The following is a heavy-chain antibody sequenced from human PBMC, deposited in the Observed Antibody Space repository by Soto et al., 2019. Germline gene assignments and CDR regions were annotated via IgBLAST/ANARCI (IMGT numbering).Heavy chain of an antibody. CDR1: GGYISNSY. J-gene: IGHJ3*02. CDR2: IYYSGST. D-gene: IGHD2-21*02. V-gene: IGHV4-59*01. Sequence: SETLSLTCTVSGGYISNSYCSWLRQSPEKGLEWIGYIYYSGSTNYNPSLKSRVTISVDTSKNQFSLKLSSVTAADTAVYYCARDYVVVTAIRAFDIWGQATMVT. CDR3: ARDYVVVTAIRAFDI.